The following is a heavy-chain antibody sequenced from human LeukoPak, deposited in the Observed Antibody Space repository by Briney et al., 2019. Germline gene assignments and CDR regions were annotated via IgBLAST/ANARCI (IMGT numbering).Heavy chain of an antibody. CDR2: INPSGGST. D-gene: IGHD3-9*01. CDR3: ARDEVLRYFDYYYYGMDV. V-gene: IGHV1-46*01. Sequence: ASVKVSCKASGYTFTSYYMHWVRQAPGQGLEWMGIINPSGGSTSYAQKFQGRVTMTRDTSTSTVCMELSSLRSEDTAVYYCARDEVLRYFDYYYYGMDVWGQGTTVTVSS. J-gene: IGHJ6*02. CDR1: GYTFTSYY.